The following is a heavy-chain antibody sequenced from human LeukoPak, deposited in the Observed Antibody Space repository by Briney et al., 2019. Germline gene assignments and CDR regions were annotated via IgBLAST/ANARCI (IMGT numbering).Heavy chain of an antibody. J-gene: IGHJ2*01. CDR2: IYHRGSP. CDR3: ARRDYYDSTNYFDV. V-gene: IGHV4-4*02. Sequence: PSGTLSLTCAVSGGSMTSDTWWSWVRQPPGKGLEWIGEIYHRGSPSYNPSLKSRVTFSLDKSKNQFSLNLSAMTAADTAVYYCARRDYYDSTNYFDVWGRGTLVTVSS. CDR1: GGSMTSDTW. D-gene: IGHD3-22*01.